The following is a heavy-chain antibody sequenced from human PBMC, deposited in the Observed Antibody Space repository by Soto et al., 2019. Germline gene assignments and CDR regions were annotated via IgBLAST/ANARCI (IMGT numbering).Heavy chain of an antibody. CDR1: GGSISSYY. Sequence: PSETLSLTCTVSGGSISSYYWSWIRQPPGKGLEWIGYIYYSGSTNYNPSLKSRVTISVDTSKNQFSLKLSSVTAADTAVYYCARDRYSSGLGHDYWGQGTLVTVSS. D-gene: IGHD6-19*01. J-gene: IGHJ4*02. CDR3: ARDRYSSGLGHDY. CDR2: IYYSGST. V-gene: IGHV4-59*01.